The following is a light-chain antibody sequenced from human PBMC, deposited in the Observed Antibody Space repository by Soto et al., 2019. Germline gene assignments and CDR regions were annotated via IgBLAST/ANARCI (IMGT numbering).Light chain of an antibody. V-gene: IGLV2-14*01. J-gene: IGLJ2*01. CDR3: SSYTGTDTLEV. CDR2: EVS. CDR1: SSDVGGYNY. Sequence: QAVVTQPASVSGSPGQSITISCTGTSSDVGGYNYVSWYQQHPGKAPKLMIYEVSNRPSGVSNRFSASKSGNTASLTISGLQAEDEADYYCSSYTGTDTLEVFGGGTKVTVL.